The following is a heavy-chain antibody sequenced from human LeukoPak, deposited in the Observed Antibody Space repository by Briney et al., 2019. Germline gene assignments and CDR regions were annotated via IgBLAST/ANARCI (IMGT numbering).Heavy chain of an antibody. D-gene: IGHD1-14*01. CDR3: ASGQNPRTSDAFDI. CDR2: ISRSGST. Sequence: SETLSLTCTVSGGSISSGGYFWSWIRQHPGKGLELIGYISRSGSTYYIPSLKSRVTISLDTPKNQFSLKLTSVTAADTAVYYCASGQNPRTSDAFDIWGQGTMVTVSS. J-gene: IGHJ3*02. V-gene: IGHV4-31*03. CDR1: GGSISSGGYF.